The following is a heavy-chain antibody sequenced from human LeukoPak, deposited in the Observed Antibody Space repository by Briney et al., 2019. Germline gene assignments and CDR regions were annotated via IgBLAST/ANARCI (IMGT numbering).Heavy chain of an antibody. CDR3: GRDYYGSGSYYKPA. D-gene: IGHD3-10*01. CDR2: IYYSGTT. J-gene: IGHJ5*02. Sequence: SETLSLTCTVSGDSISDTTYYWGWIRQPPGKGLECIGTIYYSGTTYYNPSLKSRVTISVDTSKNQFSLKLTSVTAADTAVYYCGRDYYGSGSYYKPAWGQGTLVTVSS. CDR1: GDSISDTTYY. V-gene: IGHV4-39*07.